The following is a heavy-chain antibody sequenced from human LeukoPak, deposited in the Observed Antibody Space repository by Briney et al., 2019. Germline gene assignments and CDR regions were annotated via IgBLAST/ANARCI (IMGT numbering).Heavy chain of an antibody. J-gene: IGHJ2*01. D-gene: IGHD2-21*01. Sequence: SETLSLTCAVYGGSFSGYYWSWIRQPPGKGLEWIGYIYYSGSTNYNPSLKSRVTISVDTSKNQFSLKLSSVTAADTAVYYCARHPSVGAWYFDLWGRGTLVTVSS. CDR1: GGSFSGYY. CDR2: IYYSGST. CDR3: ARHPSVGAWYFDL. V-gene: IGHV4-59*08.